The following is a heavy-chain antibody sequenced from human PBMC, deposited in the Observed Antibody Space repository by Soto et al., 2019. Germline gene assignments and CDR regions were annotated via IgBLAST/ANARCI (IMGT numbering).Heavy chain of an antibody. Sequence: EVQLVESGGGLVKPGGSLRLSCAASGFSFSVYSMNWVRQAPGKGLEWVSTLSRHSDYIYYAESVMGRFTISRDNVKNLVFLHMNSLRADDTAVYYWTRDLSTGMPGGFDYWGQGALVTVSS. J-gene: IGHJ4*02. CDR2: LSRHSDYI. V-gene: IGHV3-21*01. CDR1: GFSFSVYS. CDR3: TRDLSTGMPGGFDY. D-gene: IGHD2-2*01.